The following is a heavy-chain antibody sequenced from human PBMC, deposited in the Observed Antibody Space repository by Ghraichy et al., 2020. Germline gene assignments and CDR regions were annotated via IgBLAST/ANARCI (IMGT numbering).Heavy chain of an antibody. CDR3: ARGAVGATTDWYFDL. Sequence: SETLSLTCAVYGGSFSGYYWSWIRQPPGKGLEWIGEINHSGSTNYNPSLKSRVTISVDTSKNQFSLKLSSVTAADTAVYYCARGAVGATTDWYFDLWGRGTLVTVSS. CDR2: INHSGST. CDR1: GGSFSGYY. V-gene: IGHV4-34*01. J-gene: IGHJ2*01. D-gene: IGHD1-26*01.